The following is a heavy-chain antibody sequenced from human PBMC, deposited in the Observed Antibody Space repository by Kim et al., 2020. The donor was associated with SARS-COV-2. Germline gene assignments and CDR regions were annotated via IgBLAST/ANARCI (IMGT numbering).Heavy chain of an antibody. Sequence: GVSLRLSCAASGFTFSSYGMHWVRQAPGKGLEWVAVIWYDGSNKYYADSVKGRFTISRDNSKNTLYLQMNSLRAEDTAVYYCAREGGITMVRGVISPLGYYYGMDVWGQGTTVTVSS. CDR2: IWYDGSNK. CDR3: AREGGITMVRGVISPLGYYYGMDV. CDR1: GFTFSSYG. D-gene: IGHD3-10*01. V-gene: IGHV3-33*01. J-gene: IGHJ6*02.